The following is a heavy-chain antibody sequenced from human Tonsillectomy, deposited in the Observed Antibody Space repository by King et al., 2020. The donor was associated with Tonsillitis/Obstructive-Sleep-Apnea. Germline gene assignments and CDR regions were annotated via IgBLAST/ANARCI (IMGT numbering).Heavy chain of an antibody. CDR2: ISYDGSNK. CDR3: AGDTVTTDSYYFDY. Sequence: VQLVESGGGVVQPGRSLRLSCAASGFTFSSYAMHWVRQAPGKGLEGGAVISYDGSNKYYADSVKGRFTISRDNSKNTLYLQMNSLRAEDTAVYYCAGDTVTTDSYYFDYWGQGTLVTVSS. V-gene: IGHV3-30*04. D-gene: IGHD4-11*01. J-gene: IGHJ4*02. CDR1: GFTFSSYA.